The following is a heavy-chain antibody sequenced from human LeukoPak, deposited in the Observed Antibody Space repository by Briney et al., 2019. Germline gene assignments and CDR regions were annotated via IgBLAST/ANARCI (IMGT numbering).Heavy chain of an antibody. CDR2: IIPILGIA. Sequence: SVKVSCKASGGTFSSYAISWVRQAPGQGLEWMGRIIPILGIANYAQKFQGRVTITADKSTSTAYMELSSLRSEDTAVYYCARGREMAASFSGTHWGQGTPVTVSS. V-gene: IGHV1-69*04. J-gene: IGHJ4*02. CDR1: GGTFSSYA. CDR3: ARGREMAASFSGTH. D-gene: IGHD5-24*01.